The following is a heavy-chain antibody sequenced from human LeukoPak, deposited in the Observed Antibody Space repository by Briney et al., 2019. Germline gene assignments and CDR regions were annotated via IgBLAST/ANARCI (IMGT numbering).Heavy chain of an antibody. Sequence: EASVKVSCKASGGTFISYTISWVRQAPGQGVEWMGRIIPILGIANYAQKFQGTVTITADKSTSPAYIELSSLRSEDTAVYYCATDYIPGLDAFDIWGQGTMVTVSS. CDR1: GGTFISYT. V-gene: IGHV1-69*04. CDR2: IIPILGIA. CDR3: ATDYIPGLDAFDI. D-gene: IGHD2-2*02. J-gene: IGHJ3*02.